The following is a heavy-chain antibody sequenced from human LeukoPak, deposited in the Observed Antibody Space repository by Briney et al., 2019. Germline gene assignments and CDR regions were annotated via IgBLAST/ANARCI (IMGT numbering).Heavy chain of an antibody. V-gene: IGHV4-34*01. CDR2: INHSGST. J-gene: IGHJ1*01. CDR1: GGSFSGYY. CDR3: ARGRSGPNFQH. Sequence: SETLSLTCAVYGGSFSGYYWSWIRQPPGKGLEWIGKINHSGSTNYNPSLKSRVTISVDTSKNQFSLKLSSVTAADTAVYYCARGRSGPNFQHWGQGTLVTVSS. D-gene: IGHD2-15*01.